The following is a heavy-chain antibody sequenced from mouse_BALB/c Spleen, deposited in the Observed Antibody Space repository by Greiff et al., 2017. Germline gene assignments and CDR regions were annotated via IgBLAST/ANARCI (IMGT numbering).Heavy chain of an antibody. Sequence: QVQLQQPGAELVKPGASVKLSCKASGYTFTSYYMYWVKQRPGQGLEWIGGINPSNGGTNFNEKFKSKATLTVDKSSSTAYMQLSSLTSEDSAVYYCTRRSRDYYAMDYWGQGTSVTVSS. V-gene: IGHV1S81*02. CDR1: GYTFTSYY. J-gene: IGHJ4*01. D-gene: IGHD1-1*01. CDR2: INPSNGGT. CDR3: TRRSRDYYAMDY.